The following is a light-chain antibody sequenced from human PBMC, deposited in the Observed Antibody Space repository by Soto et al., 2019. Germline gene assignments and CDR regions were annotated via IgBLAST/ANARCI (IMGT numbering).Light chain of an antibody. J-gene: IGKJ5*01. CDR1: QSVNNKY. CDR2: GAS. CDR3: QQYGSSIT. V-gene: IGKV3-20*01. Sequence: EVVFTQSVCTQSLSPGERATLSCRASQSVNNKYLAWYHQKPGQAPRLLIYGASSRATGIPDRFSGSGSGTDFTLTISRLEPEDFAVYYCQQYGSSITFGQGTRLE.